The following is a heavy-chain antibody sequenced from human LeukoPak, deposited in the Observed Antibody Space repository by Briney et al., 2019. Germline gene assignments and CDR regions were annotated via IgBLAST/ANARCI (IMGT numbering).Heavy chain of an antibody. D-gene: IGHD6-13*01. CDR2: INHSGST. CDR3: ARKGGSWYDYYYYMDV. J-gene: IGHJ6*03. V-gene: IGHV4-34*01. CDR1: GGSFSGYY. Sequence: PSETLSLTCAVYGGSFSGYYWSWIRQPPGKGLEWIGEINHSGSTNYNPSLKSRLTISVDTSKNQFSLKLSSVTAADTAVYYCARKGGSWYDYYYYMDVWGKGTTVTVSS.